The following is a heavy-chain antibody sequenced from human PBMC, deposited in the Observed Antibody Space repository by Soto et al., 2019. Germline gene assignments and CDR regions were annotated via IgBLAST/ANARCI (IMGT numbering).Heavy chain of an antibody. J-gene: IGHJ5*02. D-gene: IGHD3-3*01. CDR3: ARGEYYDFWSGYLRLNWFDP. V-gene: IGHV4-31*03. CDR1: GGSISSGGYY. CDR2: IYYSGST. Sequence: QVQLQESGPGLVKPSQTLSLTCTVSGGSISSGGYYWSWIRQHPGKGLEWIGYIYYSGSTYYNPSLKSRVTISVDTSKNQFSLKLSSVTAADTAVYYCARGEYYDFWSGYLRLNWFDPWGQGTLVTVSS.